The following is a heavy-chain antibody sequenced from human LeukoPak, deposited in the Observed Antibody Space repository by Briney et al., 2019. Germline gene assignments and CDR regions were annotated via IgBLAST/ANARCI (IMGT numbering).Heavy chain of an antibody. D-gene: IGHD3-10*01. CDR1: GFNFSTYS. CDR2: ISFISSTI. Sequence: GGSLKLSCAASGFNFSTYSMNWVRQAPGKGLEWVSYISFISSTIYYADSVKGRFTISRDNAKNSLYLQMNSLRAEDTAVYYCARVDYGSGSYYLGKYYFDYWGQGTLVTVSS. V-gene: IGHV3-48*04. CDR3: ARVDYGSGSYYLGKYYFDY. J-gene: IGHJ4*02.